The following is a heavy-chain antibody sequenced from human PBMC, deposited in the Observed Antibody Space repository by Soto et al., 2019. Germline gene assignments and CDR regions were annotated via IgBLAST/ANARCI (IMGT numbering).Heavy chain of an antibody. CDR2: IYYSGST. J-gene: IGHJ4*02. CDR3: ARDLDWYYFDY. Sequence: SETLSLNCTVSGGSISSYYWSWIRQPPGKGLEWIGYIYYSGSTNYNPSLKSRVTISVDTSKNQFSLKLSSVTAADTAVYYCARDLDWYYFDYWGQGTLVTVSS. CDR1: GGSISSYY. D-gene: IGHD3-9*01. V-gene: IGHV4-59*01.